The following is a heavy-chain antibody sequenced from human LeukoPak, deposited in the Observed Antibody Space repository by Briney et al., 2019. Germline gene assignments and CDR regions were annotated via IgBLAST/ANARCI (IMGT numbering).Heavy chain of an antibody. CDR2: IYYSGST. V-gene: IGHV4-59*01. CDR3: ARKSHYDSSGYYFGY. CDR1: GGSISSYY. D-gene: IGHD3-22*01. J-gene: IGHJ4*02. Sequence: SETLSLTCTVSGGSISSYYWSWIRQPPGKGLEWIGYIYYSGSTNYNPSLKSRVTISVDTSKNQFSLKLSSVTAADTAVYYCARKSHYDSSGYYFGYWGQGTLVTVS.